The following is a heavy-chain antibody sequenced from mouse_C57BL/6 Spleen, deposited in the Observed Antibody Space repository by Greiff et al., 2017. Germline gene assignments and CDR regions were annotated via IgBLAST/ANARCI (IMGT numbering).Heavy chain of an antibody. CDR3: ASDSLDLEGDY. V-gene: IGHV3-6*01. CDR2: ISYDGSN. Sequence: EVQLLESGPGLVKPSQSLSLTCSVTGYSITSGYYWKWIRQSPGNKLEWMGYISYDGSNNYNPSLKNRIAITRDTSKNQCFLKLNSVTTEDTATYYCASDSLDLEGDYWGQGTTLTVSS. D-gene: IGHD1-1*01. J-gene: IGHJ2*01. CDR1: GYSITSGYY.